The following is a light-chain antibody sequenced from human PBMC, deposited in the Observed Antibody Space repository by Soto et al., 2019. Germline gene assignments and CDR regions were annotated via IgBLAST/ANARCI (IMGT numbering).Light chain of an antibody. V-gene: IGKV3-20*01. CDR1: QSVSRNY. Sequence: EIVLTQSPGTLSLSPGERATLSCRASQSVSRNYLAWYQQKPGRAPRLLIYGVSSRAADIPDRFSGSGSGTDFTLTISRLEPEDLAVDYCQQYGTSRAFGQGTKVEIK. CDR2: GVS. CDR3: QQYGTSRA. J-gene: IGKJ1*01.